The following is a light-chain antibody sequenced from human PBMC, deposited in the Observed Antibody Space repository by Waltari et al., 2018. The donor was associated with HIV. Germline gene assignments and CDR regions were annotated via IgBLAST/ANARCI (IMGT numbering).Light chain of an antibody. V-gene: IGKV3-20*01. CDR1: QTVSSTS. CDR3: QQYGSSPQT. CDR2: GAS. Sequence: EIVLTKSPGTLSLSPGERATLSCRASQTVSSTSLAWYQQKPGQAPRFLIYGASSRATGIPDRFSGSGSGTDFTLTISRLEPEDFAVYYCQQYGSSPQTFGQWTQVEIK. J-gene: IGKJ1*01.